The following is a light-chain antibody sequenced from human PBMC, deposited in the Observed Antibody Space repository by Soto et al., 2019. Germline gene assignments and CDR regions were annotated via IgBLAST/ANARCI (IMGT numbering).Light chain of an antibody. CDR1: SSDVGSYNY. Sequence: QSALTQPASVSGSPGQSITISCTGTSSDVGSYNYVSWYQHHPGKVPKVMIYDVSDRPSGVSNRFSGSKSGNTASLTISGLQAEDEADYYCNSYTSSSTYVFGTGTKVTVL. V-gene: IGLV2-14*03. CDR3: NSYTSSSTYV. CDR2: DVS. J-gene: IGLJ1*01.